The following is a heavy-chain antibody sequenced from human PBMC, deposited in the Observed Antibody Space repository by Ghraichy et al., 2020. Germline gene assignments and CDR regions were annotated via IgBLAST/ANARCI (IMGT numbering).Heavy chain of an antibody. CDR3: ARDSSVVTAIVD. D-gene: IGHD2-21*02. V-gene: IGHV4-30-4*01. J-gene: IGHJ4*02. Sequence: SETLSLTCTVSGGSISSGDYYWSWIRQPPGKGLEWIGYIYYSGSTYYNPSLTSRVTISVDTSKNQFSLKLSPVTAADPAVYYCARDSSVVTAIVDWGQGTLVTVSS. CDR2: IYYSGST. CDR1: GGSISSGDYY.